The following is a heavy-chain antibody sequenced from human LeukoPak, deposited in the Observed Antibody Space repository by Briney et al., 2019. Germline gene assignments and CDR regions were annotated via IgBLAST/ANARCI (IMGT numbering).Heavy chain of an antibody. D-gene: IGHD2-15*01. Sequence: NPSETLSLTCAVYGGSFSGYYWSWIRQPPGKGLEWAGEIDHSGGTNYNPSLKSRVTISVDTSKNQFSLKLSSVTAADTAVYYCARGPANCGGGSCTLGYFDYWGQGTLVTVSS. CDR3: ARGPANCGGGSCTLGYFDY. V-gene: IGHV4-34*01. CDR2: IDHSGGT. CDR1: GGSFSGYY. J-gene: IGHJ4*02.